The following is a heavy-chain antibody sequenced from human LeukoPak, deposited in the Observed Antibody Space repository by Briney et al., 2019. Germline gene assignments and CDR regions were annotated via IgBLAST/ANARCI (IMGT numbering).Heavy chain of an antibody. CDR2: IYYSGTT. CDR3: ARGGAGLAAAWYNLDY. D-gene: IGHD1-1*01. CDR1: AGSISGYY. V-gene: IGHV4-59*01. J-gene: IGHJ4*02. Sequence: SETLSLTCIVSAGSISGYYWSWIRQPPGKGLEWIGYIYYSGTTNYNPSLKSRVSISVDTSKNQLSLRLTSATAADTAVYYCARGGAGLAAAWYNLDYWGQGTLVTVSS.